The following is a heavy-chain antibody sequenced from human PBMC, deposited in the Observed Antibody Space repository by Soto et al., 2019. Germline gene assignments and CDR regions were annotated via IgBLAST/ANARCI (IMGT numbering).Heavy chain of an antibody. CDR3: ARHDGYSYGPDY. J-gene: IGHJ4*02. D-gene: IGHD5-18*01. CDR2: IYYSGST. Sequence: SETLSLTCTVSGGSISSYYWSWIRQPPGKGLEWIGYIYYSGSTNYNPSLKSRVTISVDTSKNQFSLKLSSVTAADTAVYYCARHDGYSYGPDYWGQGTLVTVSS. CDR1: GGSISSYY. V-gene: IGHV4-59*08.